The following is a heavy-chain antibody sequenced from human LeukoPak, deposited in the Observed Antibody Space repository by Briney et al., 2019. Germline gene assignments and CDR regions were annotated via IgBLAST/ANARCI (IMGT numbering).Heavy chain of an antibody. V-gene: IGHV4-34*01. CDR2: INHSGST. J-gene: IGHJ1*01. D-gene: IGHD6-13*01. Sequence: SETLSLTCAVYGGSFSGYYWSWIRQPPGKGVEWVGEINHSGSTNYNPSLKRRVTISVDTSKNQFSLKLSSVTAADTAVYYCARIRAGYSSSWYILGYFQHWGQGTLVTVSS. CDR1: GGSFSGYY. CDR3: ARIRAGYSSSWYILGYFQH.